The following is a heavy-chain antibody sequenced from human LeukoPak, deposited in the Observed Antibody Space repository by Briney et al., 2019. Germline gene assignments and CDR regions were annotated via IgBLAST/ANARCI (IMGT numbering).Heavy chain of an antibody. J-gene: IGHJ3*02. CDR2: ISAYNGNT. V-gene: IGHV1-18*01. CDR1: GYTFTSYG. CDR3: ARDDGAPSYYDILTGYYPEAFDI. Sequence: AAVKVSCKASGYTFTSYGISWVRQAPGQGLEWMGWISAYNGNTNYAQKLQGRVTMTTDTSTSTAYMELRSLRSDDTDVYYCARDDGAPSYYDILTGYYPEAFDIWGQGTMVTVSS. D-gene: IGHD3-9*01.